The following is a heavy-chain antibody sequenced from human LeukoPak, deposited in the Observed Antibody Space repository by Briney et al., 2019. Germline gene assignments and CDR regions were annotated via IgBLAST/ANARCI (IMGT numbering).Heavy chain of an antibody. CDR2: IYYSGST. D-gene: IGHD3-22*01. CDR3: ARDWVSYYYDSSARDAFDI. V-gene: IGHV4-39*07. Sequence: PSETLSLTCTVSGGSISSSSYYWGWIRQPPGKGLEWIGSIYYSGSTYYNPSLKSRVTISVDTSKNQFSLKLSSVTAADTAVYYCARDWVSYYYDSSARDAFDIWGQGTMVTVSS. CDR1: GGSISSSSYY. J-gene: IGHJ3*02.